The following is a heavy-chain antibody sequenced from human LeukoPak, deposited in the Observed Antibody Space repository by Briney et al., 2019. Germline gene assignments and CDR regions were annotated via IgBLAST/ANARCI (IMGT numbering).Heavy chain of an antibody. J-gene: IGHJ2*01. D-gene: IGHD3-22*01. CDR2: ISGDGGST. CDR1: GFMFSSYA. CDR3: AKDRYDSSGYYPRSDF. V-gene: IGHV3-23*01. Sequence: GGSLRLSCGASGFMFSSYAMTWVRQAPGKGLEWVSLISGDGGSTYYADSVKGRFTISRDNSKNTLYLQMNSLRAEDTALYYCAKDRYDSSGYYPRSDFWGRGTLVTVSS.